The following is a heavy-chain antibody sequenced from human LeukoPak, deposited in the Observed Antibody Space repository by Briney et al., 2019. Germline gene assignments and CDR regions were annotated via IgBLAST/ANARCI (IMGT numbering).Heavy chain of an antibody. CDR2: ITGSGDTT. D-gene: IGHD3-9*01. CDR3: AKWGDYDILTGYYVSDF. J-gene: IGHJ4*02. Sequence: PGGSLRLSCAASGFIFSNYAMSWVRQAPGKGLEWVSAITGSGDTTYYADSVKGRFTISRDNSKNTLYVEMNTLRAEDTAVYYCAKWGDYDILTGYYVSDFWGQGTLDTVSS. V-gene: IGHV3-23*01. CDR1: GFIFSNYA.